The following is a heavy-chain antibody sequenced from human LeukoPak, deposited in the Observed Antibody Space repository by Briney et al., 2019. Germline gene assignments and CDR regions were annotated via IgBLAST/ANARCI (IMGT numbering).Heavy chain of an antibody. J-gene: IGHJ6*03. CDR2: INSDGSST. CDR1: GFTFSSYW. V-gene: IGHV3-74*01. D-gene: IGHD1-26*01. CDR3: ARDPYSGNYGNYYYYYMDV. Sequence: GGSLRLSCAASGFTFSSYWMHWVRQAPGKGLVWVSRINSDGSSTSYADSVKGRFTISRDNAKNSLFLQMNNLGPDDTAVYFCARDPYSGNYGNYYYYYMDVWGKGTTVTISS.